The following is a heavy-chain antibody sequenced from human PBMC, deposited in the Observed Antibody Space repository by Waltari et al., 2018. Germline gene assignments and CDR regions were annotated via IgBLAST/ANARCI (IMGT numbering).Heavy chain of an antibody. CDR3: AKISSGWLDAFDI. V-gene: IGHV3-48*04. CDR2: ISSSSSTI. CDR1: GFTFSSSS. D-gene: IGHD6-19*01. Sequence: EVQLVESGGGLVQPGGSLRLSCAASGFTFSSSSLIWVRRAPGKGLEWVSYISSSSSTIYYADSVKGRFTISRDNAKNSLYLQMNSLRAEDTAVYYCAKISSGWLDAFDIWGQGTMVTVSS. J-gene: IGHJ3*02.